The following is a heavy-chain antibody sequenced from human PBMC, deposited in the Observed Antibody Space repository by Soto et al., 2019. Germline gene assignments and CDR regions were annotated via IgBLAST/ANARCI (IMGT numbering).Heavy chain of an antibody. J-gene: IGHJ4*02. CDR3: ARAQYGSGWYYFDS. CDR2: ITSSSSYT. CDR1: GFIFRDYY. D-gene: IGHD6-19*01. V-gene: IGHV3-11*05. Sequence: GGSQRLSCAASGFIFRDYYRSWIRQAPGKGLEWVSYITSSSSYTKNADSVKGRFTISRDNAKNSLYLQMNSLRAEDTAVYYCARAQYGSGWYYFDSWGQGTQVTVS.